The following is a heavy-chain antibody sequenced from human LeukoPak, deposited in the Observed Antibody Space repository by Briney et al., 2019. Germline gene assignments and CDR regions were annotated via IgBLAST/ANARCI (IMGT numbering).Heavy chain of an antibody. CDR2: ISSSSSYI. J-gene: IGHJ5*02. CDR3: AKDRFSSSSPNWFDP. Sequence: PGGSLRLSCADSGFTFSSYSMNWVRQAPGKGLEWVSSISSSSSYIYYADSVKGRFTISRDNAKNTLYLQMNSLRAEDTAVYYCAKDRFSSSSPNWFDPWGQGTQVTVSS. V-gene: IGHV3-21*04. CDR1: GFTFSSYS. D-gene: IGHD6-13*01.